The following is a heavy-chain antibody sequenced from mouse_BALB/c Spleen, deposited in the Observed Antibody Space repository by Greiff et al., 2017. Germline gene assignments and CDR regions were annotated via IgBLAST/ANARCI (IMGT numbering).Heavy chain of an antibody. V-gene: IGHV1-18*01. J-gene: IGHJ4*01. D-gene: IGHD2-1*01. CDR1: GYSFTGYT. CDR3: ARYYGNYLHAMDY. Sequence: VHVKQSGPELVKPGASMKISCKASGYSFTGYTMNWVKQSHGKNLEWIGLINPYNGGTSYNQKFKGKATLTVDKSSSTAYMELLSLTSEDSAVYYCARYYGNYLHAMDYWGQGTSVTVSS. CDR2: INPYNGGT.